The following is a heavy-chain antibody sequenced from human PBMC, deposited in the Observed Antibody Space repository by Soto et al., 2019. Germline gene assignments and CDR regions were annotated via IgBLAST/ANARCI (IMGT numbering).Heavy chain of an antibody. V-gene: IGHV3-23*01. CDR1: GFSFSSYA. Sequence: GGSLRLSCAASGFSFSSYAMSWVRQAPGKGLEWVSAISGSGGSTYYADSVKGRFTISRDNSKNTLYLQMNSLRAEDTAVYYCAKDLSGYTAKTYGMDVWGQGTTVTVSS. D-gene: IGHD5-12*01. CDR2: ISGSGGST. J-gene: IGHJ6*02. CDR3: AKDLSGYTAKTYGMDV.